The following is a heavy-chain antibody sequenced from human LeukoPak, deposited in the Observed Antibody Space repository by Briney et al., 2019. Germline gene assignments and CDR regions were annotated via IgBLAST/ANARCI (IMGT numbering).Heavy chain of an antibody. Sequence: SETLSLTCTVSGGSISSSYYWGWIRQPPGKGLEWIGSIYYSGSTYYNPSLKSRVTISVDTSKNQFSLKLSSVTAADTAVYYCARASAHRGIAVAGVYWYFNLWGRGTLVTVSS. J-gene: IGHJ2*01. D-gene: IGHD6-19*01. CDR1: GGSISSSYY. CDR3: ARASAHRGIAVAGVYWYFNL. V-gene: IGHV4-39*01. CDR2: IYYSGST.